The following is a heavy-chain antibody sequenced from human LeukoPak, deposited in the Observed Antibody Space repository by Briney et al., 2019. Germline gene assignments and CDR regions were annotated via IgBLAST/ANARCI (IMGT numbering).Heavy chain of an antibody. D-gene: IGHD3-22*01. CDR1: GFTVSSYS. J-gene: IGHJ4*02. CDR3: ARTDYYDSSGYSY. CDR2: ISSSSSTI. V-gene: IGHV3-48*01. Sequence: GGSLRLSCAASGFTVSSYSMNWVRQAPGKELEWVSYISSSSSTIYYADSVKGRFTISRDNAKNSLYLQMNSLRAEDTAVYYCARTDYYDSSGYSYWGQGTLVTVSS.